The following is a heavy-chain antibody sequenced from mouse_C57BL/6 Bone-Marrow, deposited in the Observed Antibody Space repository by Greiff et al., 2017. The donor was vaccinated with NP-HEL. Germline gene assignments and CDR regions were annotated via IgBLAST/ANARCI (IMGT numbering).Heavy chain of an antibody. CDR1: GYTFTSYW. V-gene: IGHV1-69*01. D-gene: IGHD2-3*01. CDR2: IDPSDSYT. J-gene: IGHJ4*01. Sequence: QVQLQQPGAELVMPGASVKLSCKASGYTFTSYWMHWVKQRPGQGLEWIGEIDPSDSYTNYNQKFKGKSTLTVDKSSSTAYMQLSSLTSEDSAVYYCALYDGYAMDYWGQGTSVTVSS. CDR3: ALYDGYAMDY.